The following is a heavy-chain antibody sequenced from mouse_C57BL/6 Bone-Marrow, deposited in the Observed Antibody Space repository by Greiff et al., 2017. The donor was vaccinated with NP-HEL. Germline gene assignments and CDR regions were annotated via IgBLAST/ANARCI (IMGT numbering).Heavy chain of an antibody. V-gene: IGHV1-61*01. CDR3: ARGGRYYYGSDAMDY. J-gene: IGHJ4*01. Sequence: QVQLQQPGAELVRPGSSVKLSCKASGYTFTSYWMDWVKQRPGQGLEWIGNIYPSDSETHYNQKFKDKATLTVDKSSSTAYMQLSSLTSEDSAVYYWARGGRYYYGSDAMDYWGQGTSVTVSS. D-gene: IGHD1-1*01. CDR2: IYPSDSET. CDR1: GYTFTSYW.